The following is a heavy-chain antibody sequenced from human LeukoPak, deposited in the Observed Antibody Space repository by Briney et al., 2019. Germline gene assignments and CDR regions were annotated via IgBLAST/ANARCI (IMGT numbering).Heavy chain of an antibody. CDR1: GFTFSSYG. V-gene: IGHV3-33*06. CDR2: IWYDGSNK. J-gene: IGHJ4*02. Sequence: GGSLRLSCAASGFTFSSYGMHWVRQAPGKGLELVAVIWYDGSNKYYADSVKGRFTISRDNSKNTLYLQMNSLRAEDTAVYYCAKVSGYSYGPFDYWGQGTLVTVSS. CDR3: AKVSGYSYGPFDY. D-gene: IGHD5-18*01.